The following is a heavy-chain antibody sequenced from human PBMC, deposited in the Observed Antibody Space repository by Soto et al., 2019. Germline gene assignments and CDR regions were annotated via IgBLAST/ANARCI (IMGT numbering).Heavy chain of an antibody. CDR3: AKDKAPNYDYVWGSSRASVY. V-gene: IGHV3-23*01. D-gene: IGHD3-16*01. CDR1: GFTFSSYA. J-gene: IGHJ4*02. CDR2: ISGSGGST. Sequence: EVQLLESGGGLVQPGGSLRLSCAASGFTFSSYAMSWVRQAPGKGLEWVSAISGSGGSTYYADSVKGRFTISRDNSKNTLYLQMNSLRAEDTAVYYCAKDKAPNYDYVWGSSRASVYWGQGTLVTVSS.